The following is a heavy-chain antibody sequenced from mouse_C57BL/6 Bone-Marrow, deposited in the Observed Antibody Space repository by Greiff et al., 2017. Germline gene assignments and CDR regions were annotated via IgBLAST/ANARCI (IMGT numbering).Heavy chain of an antibody. CDR3: ARVDTMVTNYYAIDY. Sequence: EVKLMESGPGLVKPSQSLSLTCSVTGYSITSGYYWNWIRQFPGNKLEWMGYISYDGSNNYNPSLKNRISITRDTSKNQFFLKLHSVTTEDTATYYCARVDTMVTNYYAIDYWGQGTSVTVSS. D-gene: IGHD2-2*01. CDR1: GYSITSGYY. V-gene: IGHV3-6*01. CDR2: ISYDGSN. J-gene: IGHJ4*01.